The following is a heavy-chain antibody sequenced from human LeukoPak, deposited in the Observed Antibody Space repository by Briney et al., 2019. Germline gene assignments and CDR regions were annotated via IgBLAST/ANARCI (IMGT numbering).Heavy chain of an antibody. V-gene: IGHV4-61*01. D-gene: IGHD3-22*01. Sequence: SETLSLTCTVSGGSVSSGSYYWSWIRQPPGKGLEWIGYIYYSGSTNYNPSHKSRVTISVDTSKNQFSLKLSSVTAADTAVYYCARMATMIVGNWFDPWGQGTLVTVSS. CDR2: IYYSGST. CDR3: ARMATMIVGNWFDP. J-gene: IGHJ5*02. CDR1: GGSVSSGSYY.